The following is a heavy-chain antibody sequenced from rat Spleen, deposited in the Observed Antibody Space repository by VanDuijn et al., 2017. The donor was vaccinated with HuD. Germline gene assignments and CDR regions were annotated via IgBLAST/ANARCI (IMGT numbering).Heavy chain of an antibody. CDR2: ISSSGGST. D-gene: IGHD1-9*01. CDR3: ARRHYGYTDYFDH. V-gene: IGHV5-25*01. Sequence: EVQLVESGGGLVQPGRSLKVSCAASGFTFSNYDMAWVRQAPTKGLEWVASISSSGGSTYYRDSVKGRFTISRDDAKSTLSLQMDSLRSEDTATYYCARRHYGYTDYFDHWGQGVMVTVSS. CDR1: GFTFSNYD. J-gene: IGHJ2*01.